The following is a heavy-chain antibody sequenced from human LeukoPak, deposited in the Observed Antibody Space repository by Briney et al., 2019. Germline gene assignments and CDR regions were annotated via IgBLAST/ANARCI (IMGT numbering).Heavy chain of an antibody. CDR3: ARARDLIPIGAFDI. V-gene: IGHV4-38-2*02. J-gene: IGHJ3*02. Sequence: KPSETLSLTCTVSGYSISSGYYWGWIRQPPGKGLEWIGSIYHSGSTYYNPSLKSRVTISVDTSKNQFSLKLSSVTAADTAVYYCARARDLIPIGAFDIWGQGTMVTVSS. CDR2: IYHSGST. CDR1: GYSISSGYY. D-gene: IGHD2-21*01.